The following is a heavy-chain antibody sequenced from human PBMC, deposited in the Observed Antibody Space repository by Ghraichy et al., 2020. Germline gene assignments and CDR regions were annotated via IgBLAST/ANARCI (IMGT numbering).Heavy chain of an antibody. J-gene: IGHJ4*02. V-gene: IGHV4-59*01. Sequence: SETLSLTCTVSGGSISSYYWSWIRQPPGKGLEWIGYIYYSGSTNYNPSLKSRVTISVDTSKNQFSLKLSSVTAADTAVYYCARHRGSYGSPDYWGQGTLVTVSS. D-gene: IGHD2-2*01. CDR3: ARHRGSYGSPDY. CDR1: GGSISSYY. CDR2: IYYSGST.